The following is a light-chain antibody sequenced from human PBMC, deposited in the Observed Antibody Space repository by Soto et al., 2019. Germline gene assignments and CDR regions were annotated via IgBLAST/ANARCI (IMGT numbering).Light chain of an antibody. CDR2: GAS. CDR1: QSVSSSY. Sequence: EIVLTQSPGTLSLSPVERATLSCMASQSVSSSYLAWYQQTPGQAPRLLIYGASSRATGIPDRFSGSGSGTDFTLTISRLEPEDFAVYFCQQYGGSPAITFGQGTRLEIK. CDR3: QQYGGSPAIT. J-gene: IGKJ5*01. V-gene: IGKV3-20*01.